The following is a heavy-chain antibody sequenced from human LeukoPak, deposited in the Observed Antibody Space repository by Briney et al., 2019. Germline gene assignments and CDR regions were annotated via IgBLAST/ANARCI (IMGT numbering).Heavy chain of an antibody. Sequence: ASVKVSCKASGYTFTSYAMHWVRQAPGQRLEWMGWNNAGNGNTKYSQKFQGRVTITRDTSASTAYMELSSLRSEDTAVYYCAREGYYDSSGYYHDAFDIWGQGTMVTVSS. CDR2: NNAGNGNT. D-gene: IGHD3-22*01. CDR3: AREGYYDSSGYYHDAFDI. V-gene: IGHV1-3*01. CDR1: GYTFTSYA. J-gene: IGHJ3*02.